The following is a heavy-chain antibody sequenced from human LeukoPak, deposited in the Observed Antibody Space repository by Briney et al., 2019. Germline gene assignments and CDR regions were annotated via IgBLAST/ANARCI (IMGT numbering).Heavy chain of an antibody. V-gene: IGHV1-8*03. CDR1: GYTFTSYD. Sequence: ASVKVSCKASGYTFTSYDINWVRQATGQGLEWMGWMNPNSGNTGYAQKFQGRVTITMNTSISTAYMELSSLRSEDTAVCYCAREFGYGSGSSYYYYYYMDVWGKGTTVTVSS. D-gene: IGHD3-10*01. CDR3: AREFGYGSGSSYYYYYYMDV. J-gene: IGHJ6*03. CDR2: MNPNSGNT.